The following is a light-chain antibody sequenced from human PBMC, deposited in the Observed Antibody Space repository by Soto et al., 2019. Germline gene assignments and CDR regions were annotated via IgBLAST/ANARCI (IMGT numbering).Light chain of an antibody. Sequence: QSVLTQPPSVSGSPGQSVAISCTGTSGDVGNYNRVSWYQQPPGTAPRLMIYDVSNRPSGVPDRFSGSKSGNTASLTISGLQADDEADYYCSSYTTSSTYVFGTGTKLTVL. CDR3: SSYTTSSTYV. CDR2: DVS. J-gene: IGLJ1*01. CDR1: SGDVGNYNR. V-gene: IGLV2-18*02.